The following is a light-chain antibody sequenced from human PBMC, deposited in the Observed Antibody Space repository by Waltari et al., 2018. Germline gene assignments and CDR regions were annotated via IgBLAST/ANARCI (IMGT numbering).Light chain of an antibody. CDR3: QQYGSSILYT. CDR1: YSLTKSY. V-gene: IGKV3-20*01. J-gene: IGKJ2*01. CDR2: GAS. Sequence: EVVLPQSPDTLSLSPGERATLASRASYSLTKSYFAWYQQNPGQAPRLLIDGASSRAPGIPNRCSGSGSGTDFTLTISRLEPEDFAVYYCQQYGSSILYTFGQGTKLEIK.